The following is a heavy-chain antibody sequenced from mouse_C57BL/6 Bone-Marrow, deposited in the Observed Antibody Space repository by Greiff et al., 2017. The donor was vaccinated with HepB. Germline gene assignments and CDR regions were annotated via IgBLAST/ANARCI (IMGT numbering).Heavy chain of an antibody. V-gene: IGHV1-64*01. CDR3: ARRGIDGYALYY. Sequence: QVQLQQPGAELVKPGASVKLSCKASGYTFTSHWMHWVKQRPAQGLEWIGMIDPNGGSTNYNEKFKRKATLTVDKSSSTAYMQLSSLTSEDSAVYYCARRGIDGYALYYWGQGTTLTVSS. CDR1: GYTFTSHW. J-gene: IGHJ2*01. D-gene: IGHD2-2*01. CDR2: IDPNGGST.